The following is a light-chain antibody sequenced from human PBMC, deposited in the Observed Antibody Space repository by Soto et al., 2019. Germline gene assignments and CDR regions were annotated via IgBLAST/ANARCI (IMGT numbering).Light chain of an antibody. Sequence: EIVLTQSPGTLSLSPGERAILSCMASQSVSSSYLAWYQQKPGQAPRLLIYGASNRATGIPDRFSGSGPGTDFTLTITRLEHEDFAVYYCQQYGSSPQSFGPGTKVDIK. CDR1: QSVSSSY. CDR3: QQYGSSPQS. V-gene: IGKV3-20*01. CDR2: GAS. J-gene: IGKJ1*01.